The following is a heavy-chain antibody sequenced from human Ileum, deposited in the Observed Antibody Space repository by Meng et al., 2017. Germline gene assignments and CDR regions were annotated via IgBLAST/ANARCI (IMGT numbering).Heavy chain of an antibody. D-gene: IGHD5-12*01. V-gene: IGHV3-9*03. J-gene: IGHJ3*02. CDR2: ISWNSANI. Sequence: GESLKISCAASGFTFDDYAMHWVRQAPGKGLEWVSGISWNSANIDYADSVKGRFTISRDNAKNSLYLQMNSLRAEDMAVYYCAKAVGIYLWYDAFDIWGQGTMVTVSS. CDR1: GFTFDDYA. CDR3: AKAVGIYLWYDAFDI.